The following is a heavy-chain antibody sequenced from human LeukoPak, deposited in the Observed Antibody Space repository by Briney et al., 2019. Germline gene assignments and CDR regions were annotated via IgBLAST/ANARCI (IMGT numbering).Heavy chain of an antibody. J-gene: IGHJ4*02. D-gene: IGHD6-13*01. CDR1: GYTFTSFG. V-gene: IGHV1-18*04. CDR2: ISAYNGNT. Sequence: ASVKVSCKASGYTFTSFGISWVRQAPGQGLEWMGWISAYNGNTNYAQKPQGRVTMTTDTSTSTAYMELRSLRSDDTAVYYCARDLGTDQQLIFFDYWGQGTLVTVSS. CDR3: ARDLGTDQQLIFFDY.